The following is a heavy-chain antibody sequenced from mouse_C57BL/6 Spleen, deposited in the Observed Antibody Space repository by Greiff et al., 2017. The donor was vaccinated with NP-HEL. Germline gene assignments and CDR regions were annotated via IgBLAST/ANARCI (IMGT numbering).Heavy chain of an antibody. CDR2: IYPRSGNT. Sequence: VQLVESGAELARPGASVKLSCKASGYTFTSYGISWVKQRTGQGLEWIGEIYPRSGNTYYNEKFKGKATLTADKSSSTAYMELRSLTSEDSAVYFCARCDGYPYYFDYWGQGTTLTVSS. CDR3: ARCDGYPYYFDY. V-gene: IGHV1-81*01. CDR1: GYTFTSYG. J-gene: IGHJ2*01. D-gene: IGHD2-3*01.